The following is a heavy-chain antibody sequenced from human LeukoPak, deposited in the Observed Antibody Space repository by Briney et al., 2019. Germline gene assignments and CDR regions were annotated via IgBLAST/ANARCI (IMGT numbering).Heavy chain of an antibody. J-gene: IGHJ3*02. CDR2: IIPIFGTT. Sequence: AAVKLSFTTSGGTFSIYTISWVRQAPGQGLEWMGGIIPIFGTTNYAQKFQGRVTTTADESTSTAYMELSSLRSEDTAVYYCARGWQLGGDLGDAFDIWGQGTMITVSS. CDR3: ARGWQLGGDLGDAFDI. CDR1: GGTFSIYT. V-gene: IGHV1-69*01. D-gene: IGHD2-21*01.